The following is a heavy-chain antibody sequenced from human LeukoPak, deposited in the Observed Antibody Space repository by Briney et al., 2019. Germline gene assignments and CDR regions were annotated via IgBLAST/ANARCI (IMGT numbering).Heavy chain of an antibody. V-gene: IGHV4-59*01. CDR1: SGSISSYY. D-gene: IGHD3-22*01. CDR3: ARVPNHYDSSGYPSTLFDY. CDR2: IYYSGST. J-gene: IGHJ4*02. Sequence: SETLSLTCTVSSGSISSYYWSWIRQPPGKGLEWIGYIYYSGSTNYNPSLKSRVTISVDTSKNQFSLKLSSVTAADTAVYYCARVPNHYDSSGYPSTLFDYWGQGTLVTVSS.